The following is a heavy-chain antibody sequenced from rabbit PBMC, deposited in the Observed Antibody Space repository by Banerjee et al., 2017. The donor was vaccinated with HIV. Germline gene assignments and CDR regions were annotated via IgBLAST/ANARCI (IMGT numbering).Heavy chain of an antibody. CDR3: AIYAGYAGYGYGDFNL. V-gene: IGHV1S45*01. CDR2: INTSSGHT. Sequence: QEQLVESGGGLVQPGGSLKLSCKASGIDFSSYYYMCWVRQAPGKGLEWIACINTSSGHTVYATWAKGRFTISKTSRTTVNLQMTSLTAADTATYFCAIYAGYAGYGYGDFNLWGQGTLVTVS. D-gene: IGHD6-1*01. J-gene: IGHJ4*01. CDR1: GIDFSSYYY.